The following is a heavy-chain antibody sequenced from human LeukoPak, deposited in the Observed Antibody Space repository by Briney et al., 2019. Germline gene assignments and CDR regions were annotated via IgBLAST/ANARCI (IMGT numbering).Heavy chain of an antibody. Sequence: PGGSLRLSCVASGLTFSSYAMSWVRQAPGKGLEWVSGISGSGGSTYYADSVKGRFTTSRDNSKNTPYLQMNSLRAEDTAVYYCAKGEGPLGYCDITSCYVGFDYWGQGTLVTVSS. CDR2: ISGSGGST. CDR3: AKGEGPLGYCDITSCYVGFDY. J-gene: IGHJ4*02. D-gene: IGHD2-2*01. V-gene: IGHV3-23*01. CDR1: GLTFSSYA.